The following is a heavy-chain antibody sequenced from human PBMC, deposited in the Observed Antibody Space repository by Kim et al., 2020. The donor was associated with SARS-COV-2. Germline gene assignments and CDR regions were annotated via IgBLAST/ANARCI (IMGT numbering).Heavy chain of an antibody. CDR3: ATADSRHSSGWYSD. J-gene: IGHJ1*01. D-gene: IGHD6-19*01. V-gene: IGHV3-48*02. Sequence: ADSVRGQFTISRDNARSSLYLQMNSLRDEDTALYYCATADSRHSSGWYSDWGQGTLVTVSS.